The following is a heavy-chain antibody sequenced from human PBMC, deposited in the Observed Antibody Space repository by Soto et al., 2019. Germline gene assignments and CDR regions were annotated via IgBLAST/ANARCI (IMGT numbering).Heavy chain of an antibody. Sequence: SETLSLTCTVSGGSISSYYWSWIRQPPGKGLEWIGYIYYSGSTNYNPSLKSRVTISVDTSKNQFSLKLSSVTAADTDVYYCARYGNQRFDYWGQGTLVTVSS. V-gene: IGHV4-59*01. CDR2: IYYSGST. J-gene: IGHJ4*02. CDR1: GGSISSYY. CDR3: ARYGNQRFDY. D-gene: IGHD2-2*01.